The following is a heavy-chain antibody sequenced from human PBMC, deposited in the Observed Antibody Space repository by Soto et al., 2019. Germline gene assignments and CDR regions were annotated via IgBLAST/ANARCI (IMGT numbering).Heavy chain of an antibody. J-gene: IGHJ6*02. CDR3: ARARIAAAGDYYYYGMDV. CDR2: IIPIFGTA. CDR1: GGTFSSYA. V-gene: IGHV1-69*13. D-gene: IGHD6-13*01. Sequence: SVQVSFKASGGTFSSYAISWMRQAPGQGLEWMGGIIPIFGTANYAQKFQGRVTITADESTSTAYMELSSLRSEDTAVYYCARARIAAAGDYYYYGMDVWGQGTTVTVSS.